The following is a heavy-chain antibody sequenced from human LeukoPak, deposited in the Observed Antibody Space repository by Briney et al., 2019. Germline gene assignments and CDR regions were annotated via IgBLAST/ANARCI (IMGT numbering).Heavy chain of an antibody. Sequence: GGSLRVSCAASGFTFSSYSMNWVRQAPGKGLEWVSSISSSSSYIYYADSVKGRFTISRDNAKNSLYLQMNSLRAEGTAVYYCARDRGSTGGFDYWGQGTLVTVSS. CDR3: ARDRGSTGGFDY. D-gene: IGHD3-10*01. V-gene: IGHV3-21*01. J-gene: IGHJ4*02. CDR1: GFTFSSYS. CDR2: ISSSSSYI.